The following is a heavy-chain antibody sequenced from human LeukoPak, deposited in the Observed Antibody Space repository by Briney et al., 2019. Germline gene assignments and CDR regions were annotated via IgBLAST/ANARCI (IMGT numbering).Heavy chain of an antibody. V-gene: IGHV1-2*02. CDR3: ARGGGTAHADY. D-gene: IGHD2-15*01. CDR2: ISPNSGDT. CDR1: GYTFTAYN. Sequence: GASVKVSCKASGYTFTAYNFHWVRQAPGQGLEWMGWISPNSGDTNYAQKFQGRVTLTRDTSISTTYMEVRGLRSDDTAVYYCARGGGTAHADYWGQGTLVTVSS. J-gene: IGHJ4*02.